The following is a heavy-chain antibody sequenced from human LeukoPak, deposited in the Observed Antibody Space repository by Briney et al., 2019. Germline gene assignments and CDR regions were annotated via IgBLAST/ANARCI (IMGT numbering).Heavy chain of an antibody. V-gene: IGHV3-48*03. D-gene: IGHD6-25*01. CDR2: ISSSGSTI. J-gene: IGHJ6*03. CDR3: AGDGTPMYSTGWVYMDV. Sequence: PGGSLRLSCAASGFTFSSYEMNWVRQAPGKGLEWVSYISSSGSTIYYADSVKGRFTIFRDNAKDSLYLQMNSLRAEDTAVYYCAGDGTPMYSTGWVYMDVWGKGTTVTISS. CDR1: GFTFSSYE.